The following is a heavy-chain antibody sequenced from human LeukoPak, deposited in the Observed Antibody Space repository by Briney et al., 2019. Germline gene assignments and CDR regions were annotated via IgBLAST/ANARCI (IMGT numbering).Heavy chain of an antibody. J-gene: IGHJ4*02. CDR3: AKGSAFHFDY. CDR1: GFTLSGYG. Sequence: AGSLRPSCAASGFTLSGYGVHWVRQAPGKGMEWVAFIRSDGISAYYSDSVKGRLTVSRDNSKNTLFLQMSSLRPEDTAVYFCAKGSAFHFDYWGQGALVTVSS. CDR2: IRSDGISA. V-gene: IGHV3-30*02.